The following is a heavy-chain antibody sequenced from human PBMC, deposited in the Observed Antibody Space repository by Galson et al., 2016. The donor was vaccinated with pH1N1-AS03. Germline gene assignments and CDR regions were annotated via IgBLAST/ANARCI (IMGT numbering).Heavy chain of an antibody. J-gene: IGHJ6*02. D-gene: IGHD3-10*01. CDR2: MWFNEGAK. CDR1: GFTFTNYG. V-gene: IGHV3-33*01. Sequence: SLRLSCAASGFTFTNYGFHWVRQAPGKGLEWVAVMWFNEGAKYYADSVKGRFTISRDTSKNTVYLQMKSLRGNDTALYYCAVLTYPVRSGSVGEMNVWGQGTTVIVSS. CDR3: AVLTYPVRSGSVGEMNV.